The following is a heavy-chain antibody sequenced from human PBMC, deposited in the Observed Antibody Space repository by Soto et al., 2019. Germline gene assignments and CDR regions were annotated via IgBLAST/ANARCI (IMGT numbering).Heavy chain of an antibody. CDR2: IYHSGST. CDR3: ARGAQNDYGDYGPDYYYYYYMDV. CDR1: SGSISSSNW. J-gene: IGHJ6*03. D-gene: IGHD4-17*01. V-gene: IGHV4-4*02. Sequence: QVQLQESGPGLVKPSGTLSLTCAVSSGSISSSNWWSWVRQPPGKGLEWIGEIYHSGSTNYNPSLKSRVTISVDKSKNQCSLKLSSVTAADTAVYYCARGAQNDYGDYGPDYYYYYYMDVWGKGTTVTVSS.